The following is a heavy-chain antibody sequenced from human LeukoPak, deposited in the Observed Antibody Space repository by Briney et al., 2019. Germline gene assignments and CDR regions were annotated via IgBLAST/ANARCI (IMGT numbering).Heavy chain of an antibody. CDR2: ISYDGNNI. CDR1: GFTFSTYA. D-gene: IGHD3-16*01. V-gene: IGHV3-30-3*01. Sequence: GGSLRLSCAASGFTFSTYALHWVRQAAGKGLEWVAVISYDGNNIYYVDSVKGRFTISRDNSKNTLYLQMNSLRAEDTAVYFCASISGASWGDYWGQGTLVTVSS. CDR3: ASISGASWGDY. J-gene: IGHJ4*02.